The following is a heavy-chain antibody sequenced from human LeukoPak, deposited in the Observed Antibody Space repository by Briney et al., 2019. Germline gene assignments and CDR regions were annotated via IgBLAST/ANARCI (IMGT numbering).Heavy chain of an antibody. V-gene: IGHV4-39*07. CDR3: AREVDYYGSGSHRYFQH. D-gene: IGHD3-10*01. J-gene: IGHJ1*01. Sequence: PSETLSLTCTVSGGSINSSSYNWGWIRQPPTRGPEWLASVYYSGLTYYNSSLKTRVTISVDTSKNQFSLKLRSVTAADTAVYYCAREVDYYGSGSHRYFQHWGQGTLVTVSS. CDR1: GGSINSSSYN. CDR2: VYYSGLT.